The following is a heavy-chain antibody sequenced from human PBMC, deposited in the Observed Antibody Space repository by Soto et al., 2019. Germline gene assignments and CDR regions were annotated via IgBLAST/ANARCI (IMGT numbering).Heavy chain of an antibody. V-gene: IGHV1-69*01. CDR1: GGSFNRHT. D-gene: IGHD2-2*01. Sequence: QVQLVQSGAEVRKPGSSVRVSCKASGGSFNRHTISWVRQAPGQGLEWMGGIIPIFGTANHAQKFQGRVTIIADESTSTVYMELSSLRSDDTAIYYCAKDGYSITRNKPLDYWGQGTLVTVSS. CDR2: IIPIFGTA. CDR3: AKDGYSITRNKPLDY. J-gene: IGHJ4*02.